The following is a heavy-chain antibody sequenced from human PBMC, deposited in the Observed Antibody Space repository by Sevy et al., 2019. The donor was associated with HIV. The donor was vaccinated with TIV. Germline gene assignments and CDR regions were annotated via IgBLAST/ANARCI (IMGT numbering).Heavy chain of an antibody. CDR2: IFYSGST. CDR3: ARQRASSGYFYFDS. CDR1: GGSISSGDYY. V-gene: IGHV4-30-4*01. D-gene: IGHD3-22*01. Sequence: SETLSLTCTVSGGSISSGDYYWSWIRQPPGKGLEWIGYIFYSGSTYFNPSLKSGVTISLDTSKSQFSLRLSSVTAADTAVFYWARQRASSGYFYFDSWGQGTLVTVSS. J-gene: IGHJ4*02.